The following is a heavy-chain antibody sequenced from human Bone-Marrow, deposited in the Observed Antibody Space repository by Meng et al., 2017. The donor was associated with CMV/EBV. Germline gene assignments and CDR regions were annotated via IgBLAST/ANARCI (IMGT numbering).Heavy chain of an antibody. V-gene: IGHV3-30*02. D-gene: IGHD4/OR15-4a*01. CDR2: IRYHGNSE. CDR1: GFVFSSYG. J-gene: IGHJ6*02. Sequence: GGSLRLSCATSGFVFSSYGMYWVRQAPGKGLEWVAFIRYHGNSEYYADSVQGRFIISRDNSKDILYLQMNSLRRDDTGVYYCARHETILSYHSYGMDVWGQGTTVTVSS. CDR3: ARHETILSYHSYGMDV.